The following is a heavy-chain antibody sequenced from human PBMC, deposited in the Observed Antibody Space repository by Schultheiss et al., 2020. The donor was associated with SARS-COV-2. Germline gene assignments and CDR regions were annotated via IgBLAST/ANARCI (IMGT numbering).Heavy chain of an antibody. CDR3: ARGWATGTTGWFDP. J-gene: IGHJ5*02. D-gene: IGHD1-7*01. CDR2: IYYSGST. V-gene: IGHV4-59*01. Sequence: SETLSLTCTVSGGSSSDYYWSWIRQPPGKGLEWIGYIYYSGSTNYNPSLKSRVTISVDTSKNQFSLKMSSVTAADTAVYYCARGWATGTTGWFDPWGQGTLVTVSS. CDR1: GGSSSDYY.